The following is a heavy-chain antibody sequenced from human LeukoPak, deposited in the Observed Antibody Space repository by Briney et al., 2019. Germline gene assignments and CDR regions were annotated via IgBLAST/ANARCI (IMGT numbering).Heavy chain of an antibody. CDR1: GGAISSSY. D-gene: IGHD4-17*01. Sequence: PSETLSLTCYVSGGAISSSYWSWIRQPPGKGLEWIGYIYYSGSTNYNPSLKSRVTISVDTSKNQFSLKLSSVTAADTAVYYCARHYGDYRRYDYWGQGTLVTVSS. CDR2: IYYSGST. V-gene: IGHV4-59*08. CDR3: ARHYGDYRRYDY. J-gene: IGHJ4*02.